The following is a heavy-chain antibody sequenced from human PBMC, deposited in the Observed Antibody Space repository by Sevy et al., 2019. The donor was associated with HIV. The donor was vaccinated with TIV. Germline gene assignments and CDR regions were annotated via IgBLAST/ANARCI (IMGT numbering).Heavy chain of an antibody. D-gene: IGHD6-13*01. CDR3: TRNTAAVGTEGFDY. V-gene: IGHV3-30*02. J-gene: IGHJ4*01. CDR1: GFTFSYSG. Sequence: GGSLRLSCAASGFTFSYSGMHWVRQAPGKGLEWVTFIQYDGSNKYYAESVKGRFTISRDNSKNTLYLHMYSLRRDDTALYFYTRNTAAVGTEGFDYCGRGNLVTVSS. CDR2: IQYDGSNK.